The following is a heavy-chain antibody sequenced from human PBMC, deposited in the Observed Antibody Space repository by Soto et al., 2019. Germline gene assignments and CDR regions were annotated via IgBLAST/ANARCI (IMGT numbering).Heavy chain of an antibody. V-gene: IGHV1-69*01. CDR2: IIPIFGTA. CDR3: EYRTMTPYYGMDV. CDR1: GGTFSGYA. J-gene: IGHJ6*02. D-gene: IGHD3-22*01. Sequence: SLKGAWKAAGGTFSGYAISWVRQAPGQGLEWMGGIIPIFGTANYAQKFQGRVTITADESTSTAYMELSSLRSEDTAVYYCEYRTMTPYYGMDVWGQGPTVTVSS.